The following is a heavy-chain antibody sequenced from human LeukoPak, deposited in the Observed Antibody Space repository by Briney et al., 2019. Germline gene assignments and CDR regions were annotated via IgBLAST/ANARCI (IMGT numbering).Heavy chain of an antibody. Sequence: SETLSLTCTVSGGSISSYYWSWIRQPPGKGLEWIGYIYYSGSTNYNPSLKSRVTISVDTSKNQFSLKLSSVTAADTAVYYCARDGNDFWSGSIDYWGQGTLVTVSS. CDR2: IYYSGST. CDR3: ARDGNDFWSGSIDY. D-gene: IGHD3-3*01. CDR1: GGSISSYY. V-gene: IGHV4-59*01. J-gene: IGHJ4*02.